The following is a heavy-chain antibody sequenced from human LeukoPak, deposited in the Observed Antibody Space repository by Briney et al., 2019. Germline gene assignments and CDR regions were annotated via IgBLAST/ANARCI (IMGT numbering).Heavy chain of an antibody. J-gene: IGHJ6*04. D-gene: IGHD2-2*01. CDR3: ARDGGPYCSSTSCYYGMDV. V-gene: IGHV4-61*01. Sequence: PSETLSLTCTVSGGSVSSGSYYWSRIRQPPGKGLEWIGYIYYSGSTNYNPSLKSRVTISVDTSKNQFSLKLSSVTAADTAVYYCARDGGPYCSSTSCYYGMDVWGKGTTVTVSS. CDR1: GGSVSSGSYY. CDR2: IYYSGST.